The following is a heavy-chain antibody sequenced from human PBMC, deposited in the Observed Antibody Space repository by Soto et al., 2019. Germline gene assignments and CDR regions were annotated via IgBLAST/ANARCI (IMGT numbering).Heavy chain of an antibody. Sequence: SVKVSCKASGGSLSTNPISWVRQAPGQGLEWMGGTGSGTGPGNHAQKFQGRLAVTADKSTSTVYMELTNLSSEDTAVYYCATRHSGGFFRFFDSWGQGTLVTVSS. CDR2: TGSGTGPG. CDR3: ATRHSGGFFRFFDS. CDR1: GGSLSTNP. V-gene: IGHV1-69*06. J-gene: IGHJ4*02. D-gene: IGHD2-15*01.